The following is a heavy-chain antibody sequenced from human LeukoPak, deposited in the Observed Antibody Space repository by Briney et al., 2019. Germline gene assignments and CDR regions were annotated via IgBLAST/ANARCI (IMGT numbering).Heavy chain of an antibody. Sequence: SETLSLTCTVSGGSISSSSYYWGWIRQPPGKGLEWIGSIYYSGSTYYNPSLKSRVTISVDTSKNQFSLKLSSVTAADTAVYYCARLNYDYVWASYLNWFDPWGQGTLVTVSS. CDR3: ARLNYDYVWASYLNWFDP. D-gene: IGHD3-16*02. V-gene: IGHV4-39*01. CDR2: IYYSGST. CDR1: GGSISSSSYY. J-gene: IGHJ5*02.